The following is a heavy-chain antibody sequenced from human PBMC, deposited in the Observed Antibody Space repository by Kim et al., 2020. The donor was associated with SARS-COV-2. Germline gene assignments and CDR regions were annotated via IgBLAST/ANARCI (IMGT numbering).Heavy chain of an antibody. D-gene: IGHD3-3*01. V-gene: IGHV4-34*01. Sequence: SETLSLTCAVYGGSFSSYSWSWIRQPPGQGLEWDGEINHSGSTNSNPSLKSRVTISVYTSKHQFSLTLSSVTAADTAVYYCARGRITSFGVVISRSYYFDYWGQGTLVTVSS. CDR2: INHSGST. J-gene: IGHJ4*02. CDR3: ARGRITSFGVVISRSYYFDY. CDR1: GGSFSSYS.